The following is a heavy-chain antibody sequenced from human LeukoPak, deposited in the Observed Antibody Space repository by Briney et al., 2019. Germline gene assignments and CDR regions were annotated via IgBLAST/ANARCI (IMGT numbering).Heavy chain of an antibody. CDR1: GGSVSRGSYY. V-gene: IGHV4-39*07. CDR3: ARERIQLWFSPSYGMDV. J-gene: IGHJ6*02. D-gene: IGHD5-18*01. CDR2: INHSGST. Sequence: SETLSLTCTVSGGSVSRGSYYWSWIRQPPGKGLEWIGEINHSGSTNYNPSLKSRVTISVDTSKNQFSLKLSSVTAADTAVYYCARERIQLWFSPSYGMDVWGQGTTVTVSS.